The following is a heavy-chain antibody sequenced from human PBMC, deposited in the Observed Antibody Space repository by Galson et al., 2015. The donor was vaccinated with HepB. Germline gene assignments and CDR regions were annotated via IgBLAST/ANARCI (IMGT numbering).Heavy chain of an antibody. CDR3: AAVWGMAFSPLDH. D-gene: IGHD3-16*01. CDR1: GFIFNNYV. V-gene: IGHV3-30*09. Sequence: SLRLSCAASGFIFNNYVIHWVRQAPGKGLEWVALLSHDANKTYYADSVKGRLAFSRDNSKNTVHLQMHSLRIEDTALYYCAAVWGMAFSPLDHWGRGTLGIVAS. CDR2: LSHDANKT. J-gene: IGHJ4*02.